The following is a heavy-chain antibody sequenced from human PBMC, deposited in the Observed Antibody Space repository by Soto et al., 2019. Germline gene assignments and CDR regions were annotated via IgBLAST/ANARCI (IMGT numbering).Heavy chain of an antibody. CDR3: ARGQLGRDYYYYYGMDV. V-gene: IGHV4-31*03. Sequence: SETLSLTCTVSGGSISSGGYYWSWIRQHPGKGLEWIGYIYYSGSTYYNPSLKSRVTISVDTSKNQFSLKLSSVTAADTAVYYCARGQLGRDYYYYYGMDVWGQGTTVTVSS. CDR1: GGSISSGGYY. CDR2: IYYSGST. D-gene: IGHD6-6*01. J-gene: IGHJ6*02.